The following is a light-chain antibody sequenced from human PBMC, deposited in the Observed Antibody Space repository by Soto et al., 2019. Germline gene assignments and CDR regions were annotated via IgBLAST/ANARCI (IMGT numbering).Light chain of an antibody. Sequence: DVVMTQTPLSLSVAPGQPASISCKASRTLRHITGETFLFWYLQKPGQPPRLLIYGASNRATGIPDRFSGSGSGTDFTLIINRLEPEDVAIYYCQQYGGSPRITFGQRTRLEIK. CDR2: GAS. J-gene: IGKJ5*01. V-gene: IGKV2D-29*01. CDR1: RTLRHITGETF. CDR3: QQYGGSPRIT.